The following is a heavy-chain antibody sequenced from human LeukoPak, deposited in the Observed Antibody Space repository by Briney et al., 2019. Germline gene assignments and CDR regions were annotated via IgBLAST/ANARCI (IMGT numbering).Heavy chain of an antibody. V-gene: IGHV3-21*04. Sequence: GGSLRLSCAASGFTFSSYSMNWVRQAPGKGLEWVSSISSSSSYIYYADSVKGRFTISRDNAKNSLYLQMNSLRAEDTAVYYCARVQGSHWFDPWGQGTLVTVSS. CDR3: ARVQGSHWFDP. CDR1: GFTFSSYS. D-gene: IGHD4-11*01. J-gene: IGHJ5*02. CDR2: ISSSSSYI.